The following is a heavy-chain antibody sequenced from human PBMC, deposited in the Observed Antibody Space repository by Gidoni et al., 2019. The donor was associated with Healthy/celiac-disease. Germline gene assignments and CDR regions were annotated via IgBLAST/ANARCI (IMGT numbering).Heavy chain of an antibody. J-gene: IGHJ3*02. D-gene: IGHD3-22*01. CDR2: IVWDDDK. CDR1: GFSLSTSGMC. V-gene: IGHV2-70*01. CDR3: ARIHYYDSSGYYTLSDAFDI. Sequence: QVTLRESGPALVKPTQTLTLTCTFSGFSLSTSGMCVSWIRQPPGKSLEWFALIVWDDDKYYSTSLKTRLTISKDTSKNQVVLTMTNMDPVDTATYYCARIHYYDSSGYYTLSDAFDIWGQGTMVTVSS.